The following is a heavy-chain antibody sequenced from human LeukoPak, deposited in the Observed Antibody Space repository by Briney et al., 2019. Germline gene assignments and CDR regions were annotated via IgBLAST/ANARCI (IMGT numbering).Heavy chain of an antibody. D-gene: IGHD3-22*01. CDR1: GFTFTAYL. J-gene: IGHJ4*02. CDR2: MSSDGNAM. CDR3: VRESEYYFDHSASLDY. V-gene: IGHV3-30-3*01. Sequence: GGSLRLSCAASGFTFTAYLIHWVRQAPGKGLEWVAVMSSDGNAMFYADSVKGRFTISRDNSKNTLYLQMNSLRAEDTAVYYCVRESEYYFDHSASLDYWGQGTLVTVSS.